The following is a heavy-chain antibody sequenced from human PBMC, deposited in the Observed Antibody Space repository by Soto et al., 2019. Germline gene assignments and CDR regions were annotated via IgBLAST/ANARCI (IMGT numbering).Heavy chain of an antibody. CDR3: ARIISGGHFDY. V-gene: IGHV1-46*01. J-gene: IGHJ4*02. D-gene: IGHD2-15*01. CDR1: GYTLSELS. CDR2: INPSGRNT. Sequence: GASVEVSCTVSGYTLSELSMHWVRQAPGKGLEWMGIINPSGRNTIYAQKFQGRVTMTRDTPTSTVYMELSSLGSEDTAVYYCARIISGGHFDYWGQGTLVTVSS.